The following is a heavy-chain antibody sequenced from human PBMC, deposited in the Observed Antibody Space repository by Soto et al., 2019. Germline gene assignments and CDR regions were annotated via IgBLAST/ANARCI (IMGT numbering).Heavy chain of an antibody. CDR2: IKSIADGGTT. J-gene: IGHJ6*02. CDR1: GFTFSKAW. Sequence: EVQLVESGGGLVKPGGSLRLSCAASGFTFSKAWMSWVRQAPGKGLDWVGRIKSIADGGTTDYAAPVKGRFAISRDDSKNTLYLQMNTLNPEDTAVYYCTPVPLWSDAYGGMDVGGQCTTVTVSS. D-gene: IGHD3-3*01. CDR3: TPVPLWSDAYGGMDV. V-gene: IGHV3-15*01.